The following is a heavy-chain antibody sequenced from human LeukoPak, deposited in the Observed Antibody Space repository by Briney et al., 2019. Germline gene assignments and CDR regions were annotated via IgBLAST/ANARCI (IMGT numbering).Heavy chain of an antibody. V-gene: IGHV3-48*04. J-gene: IGHJ3*02. CDR3: ARDPTLYGPPNAFDI. CDR2: ISSGSSTI. Sequence: PGGSLRLSCAASGFTFSSYSMYWVRQAPGKGLEWVSYISSGSSTIYYADSVKGRFTISRDNAKNSLYLQMNSLRAEDMALYYCARDPTLYGPPNAFDIWGQGTMVTVSS. CDR1: GFTFSSYS. D-gene: IGHD3-10*01.